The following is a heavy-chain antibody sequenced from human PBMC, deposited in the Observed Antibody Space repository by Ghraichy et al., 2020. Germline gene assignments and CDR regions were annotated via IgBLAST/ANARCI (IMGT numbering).Heavy chain of an antibody. CDR2: IVVGSGNT. Sequence: SVKVSCKASGFAFISSAVQWVRQTRGQRLEWIGCIVVGSGNTNYAQRFQERVTITRDMSTSTVYMELSSLRSEDTAVYYCAAGHYDSSGYDYYNYGMDVWGQGTTVTVSS. D-gene: IGHD3-22*01. CDR3: AAGHYDSSGYDYYNYGMDV. J-gene: IGHJ6*02. V-gene: IGHV1-58*01. CDR1: GFAFISSA.